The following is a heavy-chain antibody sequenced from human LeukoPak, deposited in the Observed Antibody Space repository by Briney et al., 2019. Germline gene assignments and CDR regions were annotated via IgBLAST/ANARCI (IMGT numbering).Heavy chain of an antibody. V-gene: IGHV3-7*01. CDR2: IKQDGSEK. CDR1: GFTFSNYW. J-gene: IGHJ4*02. D-gene: IGHD2-2*01. CDR3: ARDATEYQLGDY. Sequence: GGSLRLSCAASGFTFSNYWMSWVRQAPGKGLEWVANIKQDGSEKYYVDSVKGRFTISRDNAKNSLYLQMNSLRAEDTAVYYCARDATEYQLGDYWGQGTLVTVSS.